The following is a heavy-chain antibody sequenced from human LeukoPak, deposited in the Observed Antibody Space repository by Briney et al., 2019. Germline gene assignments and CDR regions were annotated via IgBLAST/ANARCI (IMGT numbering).Heavy chain of an antibody. CDR3: AKDTKNCSDGRCYSRGYFYGMDV. J-gene: IGHJ6*02. CDR2: ISWSSGTI. V-gene: IGHV3-9*01. D-gene: IGHD2-15*01. CDR1: GFTFDDYA. Sequence: GGSLRLSCAASGFTFDDYAMHWVRQAPGKGLEWVSGISWSSGTIGYADSVKGRFTISRDNAKNSLYLQMNSLRAEDTALYYCAKDTKNCSDGRCYSRGYFYGMDVWGQGTTVTVSS.